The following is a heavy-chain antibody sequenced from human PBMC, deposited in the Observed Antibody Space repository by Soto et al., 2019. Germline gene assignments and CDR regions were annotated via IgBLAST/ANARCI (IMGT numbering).Heavy chain of an antibody. V-gene: IGHV3-15*07. J-gene: IGHJ6*02. Sequence: GGSLRLSCAASGFTFSNAWINWVRQAPGKGLEWVGRIKSKTDGGTTDFAASVKGRFAISRDDSINMVFMQMNSLKTEDTAVYYCAKVGGATIRNGMDVWGQGTTVTVSS. CDR3: AKVGGATIRNGMDV. CDR1: GFTFSNAW. CDR2: IKSKTDGGTT. D-gene: IGHD3-16*01.